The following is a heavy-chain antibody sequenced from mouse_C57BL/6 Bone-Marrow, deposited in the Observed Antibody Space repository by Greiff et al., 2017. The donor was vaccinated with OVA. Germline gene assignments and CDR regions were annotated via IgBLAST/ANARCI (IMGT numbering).Heavy chain of an antibody. CDR2: ISNGGGST. Sequence: EVNLVESGGGLVQPGGSLKLSCAASGFTFSDYYMYWVRQTPEQRLEWVAYISNGGGSTYYPDTVKGRFTISRDNAKNTLYLQMSRLKSEDTAMYYCARRYGSSSWYFDVWGTGTTVTVSS. D-gene: IGHD1-1*01. CDR3: ARRYGSSSWYFDV. J-gene: IGHJ1*03. V-gene: IGHV5-12*01. CDR1: GFTFSDYY.